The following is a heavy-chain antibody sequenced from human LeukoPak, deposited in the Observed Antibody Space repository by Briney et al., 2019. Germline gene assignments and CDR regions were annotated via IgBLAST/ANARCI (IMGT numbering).Heavy chain of an antibody. CDR2: IYYSGST. J-gene: IGHJ4*02. CDR3: ARDRRGEYYYDSSGYYYVGFDY. CDR1: GGSISSYY. D-gene: IGHD3-22*01. Sequence: PSETLSLTCTVSGGSISSYYWSWIRQPPGKGLEWIAYIYYSGSTNYNPSLKSRVTISVDTSKNQFSLKLSSVTAADTAVYYCARDRRGEYYYDSSGYYYVGFDYWGQGTLVTVSS. V-gene: IGHV4-59*01.